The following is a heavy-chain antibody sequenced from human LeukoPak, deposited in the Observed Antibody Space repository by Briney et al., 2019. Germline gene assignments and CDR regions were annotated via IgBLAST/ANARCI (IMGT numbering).Heavy chain of an antibody. CDR2: ISAYNGNT. Sequence: ASVKVPCKASGYTFTSYGISWVRQAPGQGLEWMGWISAYNGNTNYAQKLQGRVTMTTDTSTSTAYMELRSLRSDDTAVYYCARDVSGYDSFDYWGQGTLVTVSS. J-gene: IGHJ4*02. CDR1: GYTFTSYG. CDR3: ARDVSGYDSFDY. V-gene: IGHV1-18*01. D-gene: IGHD5-12*01.